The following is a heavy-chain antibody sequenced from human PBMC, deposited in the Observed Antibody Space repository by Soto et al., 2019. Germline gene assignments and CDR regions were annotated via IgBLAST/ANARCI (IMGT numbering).Heavy chain of an antibody. Sequence: QVHLVESGGGLVKPGGSLRLSCAASGFAFSAYYMSWIRQAPGKGLEWLSYISESGTTIYYADSVKGRFTISRDNAKKSLYLQMNSLRAEDTAVYYCTRSDDDTSGYTDYWGQGTLVTVSS. V-gene: IGHV3-11*01. CDR2: ISESGTTI. CDR1: GFAFSAYY. D-gene: IGHD3-22*01. J-gene: IGHJ4*02. CDR3: TRSDDDTSGYTDY.